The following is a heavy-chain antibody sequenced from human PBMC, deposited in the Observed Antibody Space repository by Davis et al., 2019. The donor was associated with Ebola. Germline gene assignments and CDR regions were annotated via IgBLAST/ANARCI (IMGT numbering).Heavy chain of an antibody. V-gene: IGHV3-21*01. D-gene: IGHD3-22*01. CDR3: ASSMYYYDSSGFDY. CDR1: GFTFSSYS. J-gene: IGHJ4*02. Sequence: GESLKISCAASGFTFSSYSMNWVRQAPGKGLEWVSSISSSSSYIYYADSVKGRFTISRDNAKNSLYLQMNSLRAEDTAVYYCASSMYYYDSSGFDYWGQGTLVTVSS. CDR2: ISSSSSYI.